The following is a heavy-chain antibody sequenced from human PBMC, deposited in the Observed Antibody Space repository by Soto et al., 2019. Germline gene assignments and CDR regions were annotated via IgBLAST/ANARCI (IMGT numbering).Heavy chain of an antibody. CDR2: IDPSDSYT. V-gene: IGHV5-10-1*01. Sequence: GESLKLSCTGSGYSFTRYWISWVRQMPGKGLEWMGRIDPSDSYTNYSPSFQGHVTISADKSISTAYLQWSSLKASDTAMYYCARHKYYYDSSGYSLSDPDAFDIWGQGTMVTVSS. J-gene: IGHJ3*02. D-gene: IGHD3-22*01. CDR3: ARHKYYYDSSGYSLSDPDAFDI. CDR1: GYSFTRYW.